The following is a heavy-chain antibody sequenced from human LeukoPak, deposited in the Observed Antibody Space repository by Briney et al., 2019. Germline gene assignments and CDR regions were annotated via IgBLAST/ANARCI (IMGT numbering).Heavy chain of an antibody. CDR3: ARDPTTVVTVPYYFDD. D-gene: IGHD4-23*01. CDR1: GGPFRGYF. Sequence: PSETLSLTCAVSGGPFRGYFWNWIRQPPGKSLEWIGEINDRGITNYNPSLKSRVTISEDTSRNQFSLKLTSVTAADTAVYYCARDPTTVVTVPYYFDDWGQGTLVTVSS. J-gene: IGHJ4*02. V-gene: IGHV4-34*01. CDR2: INDRGIT.